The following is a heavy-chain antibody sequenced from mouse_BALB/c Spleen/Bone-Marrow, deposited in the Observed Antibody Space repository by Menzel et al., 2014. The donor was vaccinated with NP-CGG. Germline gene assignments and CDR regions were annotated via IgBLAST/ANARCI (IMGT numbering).Heavy chain of an antibody. D-gene: IGHD1-1*01. CDR3: ARDYYGSSDY. Sequence: VQLKESGGGLVQPGGSLKLSCAASGFTFSSYGMSWVRQTPDKRLELVATINSNGGSTYYPDSVKGRFTISRDNAKNTLYLQMSSLKSEDTAMYYCARDYYGSSDYWGQGTTLTVS. J-gene: IGHJ2*01. CDR2: INSNGGST. CDR1: GFTFSSYG. V-gene: IGHV5-6-3*01.